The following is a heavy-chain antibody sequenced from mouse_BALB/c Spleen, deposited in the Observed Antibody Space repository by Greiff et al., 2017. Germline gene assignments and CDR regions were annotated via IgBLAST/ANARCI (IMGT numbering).Heavy chain of an antibody. D-gene: IGHD1-1*01. CDR3: ARAYYGSSSDYAMDY. Sequence: EVQRVESGPELVKPGASVKMSCKASGYTFTSYVMHWVKQKPGQGLEWIGYINPYNDGTKYNEKFKGKATLTSDKSSSTAYMELSSLTSEDSAVYYCARAYYGSSSDYAMDYWGQGTSVTVSS. V-gene: IGHV1-14*01. CDR1: GYTFTSYV. J-gene: IGHJ4*01. CDR2: INPYNDGT.